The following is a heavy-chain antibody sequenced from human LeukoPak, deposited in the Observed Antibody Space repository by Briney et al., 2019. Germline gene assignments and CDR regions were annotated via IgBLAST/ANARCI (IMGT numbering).Heavy chain of an antibody. Sequence: SETLSLTCTVSGGSISSYYWSWIRQPPGKGLEWIGYIYYSGSTNYNPSLKSRVTISVDTSKNQFSLKLSSVTAADTAVYYCARHSIAVAYSGAFDIWGQGTMVTVSS. CDR1: GGSISSYY. J-gene: IGHJ3*02. CDR3: ARHSIAVAYSGAFDI. D-gene: IGHD6-19*01. V-gene: IGHV4-59*08. CDR2: IYYSGST.